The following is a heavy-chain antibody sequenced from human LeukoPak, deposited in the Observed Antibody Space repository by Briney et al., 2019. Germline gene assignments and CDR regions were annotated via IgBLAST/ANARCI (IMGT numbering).Heavy chain of an antibody. CDR3: ARDPVYYDSSGYNDAFDI. J-gene: IGHJ3*02. CDR2: ISAYNGNT. Sequence: ASVKVSCKASGYTFTSYGITWVRQAPGQGLEWMGWISAYNGNTNYALKLQGRVTMTTDTSTNTAHMELSRLRSDDTAVYYCARDPVYYDSSGYNDAFDIWGQGTMVTVSS. D-gene: IGHD3-22*01. V-gene: IGHV1-18*01. CDR1: GYTFTSYG.